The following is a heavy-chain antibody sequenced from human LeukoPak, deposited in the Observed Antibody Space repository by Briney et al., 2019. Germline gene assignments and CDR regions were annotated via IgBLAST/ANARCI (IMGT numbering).Heavy chain of an antibody. CDR3: VKDDSYYYGSGSSND. CDR1: GFTFSSYI. CDR2: FTSIGGST. V-gene: IGHV3-64D*06. J-gene: IGHJ4*02. D-gene: IGHD3-10*01. Sequence: GGSLRLSCSASGFTFSSYIMHWVRQAPGKGLEYVSAFTSIGGSTYYADSVKGRFTISRDNSKNTLYLQMSSLRPEDTAVYYCVKDDSYYYGSGSSNDWGQGTLVTVSS.